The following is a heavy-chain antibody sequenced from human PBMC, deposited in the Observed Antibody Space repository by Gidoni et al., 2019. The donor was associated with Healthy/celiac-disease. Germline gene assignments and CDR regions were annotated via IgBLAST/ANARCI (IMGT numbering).Heavy chain of an antibody. Sequence: EVQVVESGGGLVQPGGSLRLPCAASGFPFSIYSMNWVRQAPGKGLEWVSYITSSGNTIYYADSVKGRFTISRDNAKNSLYLQMNSLRDEDTAVYFCARDTTNSRYAFDIWGQGTMVTVSS. D-gene: IGHD1-26*01. J-gene: IGHJ3*02. CDR3: ARDTTNSRYAFDI. V-gene: IGHV3-48*02. CDR2: ITSSGNTI. CDR1: GFPFSIYS.